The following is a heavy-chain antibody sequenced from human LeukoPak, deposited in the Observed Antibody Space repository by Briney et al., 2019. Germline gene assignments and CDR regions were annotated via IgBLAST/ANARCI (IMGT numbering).Heavy chain of an antibody. CDR1: GASISTGYYY. D-gene: IGHD4-23*01. J-gene: IGHJ4*02. V-gene: IGHV4-31*03. CDR2: LHPTGST. Sequence: PSETLSLTCTVSGASISTGYYYWTWIRQHPGKGLEWIGCLHPTGSTYYNPSLKSRLSISVGTSKNQFSLRLSSVTVADTAVYYCVRDRGDYSGDPGYFGYWGQGILVTVSS. CDR3: VRDRGDYSGDPGYFGY.